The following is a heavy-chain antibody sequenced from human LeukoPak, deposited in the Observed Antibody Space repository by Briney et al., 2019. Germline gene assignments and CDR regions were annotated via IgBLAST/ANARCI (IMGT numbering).Heavy chain of an antibody. CDR3: ASLAYYDILTGYNYYFDY. Sequence: SETLSLTCTVSGGSISSSSYYWGCIRQPPGKGLEWIGSIYYSGSTYYNPSLKSRVTISVDTSKNQFSLKLSSVTAADTAVYYCASLAYYDILTGYNYYFDYWGQGTLVTVSS. D-gene: IGHD3-9*01. J-gene: IGHJ4*02. V-gene: IGHV4-39*01. CDR2: IYYSGST. CDR1: GGSISSSSYY.